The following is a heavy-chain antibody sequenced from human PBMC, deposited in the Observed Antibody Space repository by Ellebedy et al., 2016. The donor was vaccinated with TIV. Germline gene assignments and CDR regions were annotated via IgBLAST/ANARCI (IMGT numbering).Heavy chain of an antibody. D-gene: IGHD6-13*01. CDR1: GFTLSSYS. V-gene: IGHV3-21*01. CDR2: ISSSSSYI. CDR3: ARLGVIAAAGASDY. Sequence: PGGSLRLSCAASGFTLSSYSMNWVRQAPGKGLEWVSSISSSSSYIYYADSVKGRFTISRDNAKNSLYLQMNSLRAEDTAVYYCARLGVIAAAGASDYWGQGTLVIVPS. J-gene: IGHJ4*02.